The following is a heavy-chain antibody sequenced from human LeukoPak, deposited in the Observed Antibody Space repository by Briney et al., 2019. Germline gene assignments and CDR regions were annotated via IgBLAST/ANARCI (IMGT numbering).Heavy chain of an antibody. V-gene: IGHV3-48*03. D-gene: IGHD2-21*02. CDR2: ISRSGATI. CDR3: ARDRGGGDIYFDY. J-gene: IGHJ4*02. CDR1: GFTFSNYG. Sequence: PGGSLRLSCAASGFTFSNYGMNWVRQAPGKGLEWISYISRSGATIYYADSVKGRFTISRDNAKNSLYLQMNSLGAEDTAVYYCARDRGGGDIYFDYWGQGTLVTASS.